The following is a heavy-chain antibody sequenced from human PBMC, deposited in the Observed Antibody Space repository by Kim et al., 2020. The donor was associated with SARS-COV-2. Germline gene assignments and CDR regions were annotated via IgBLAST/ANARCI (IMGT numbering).Heavy chain of an antibody. CDR2: INHSGST. CDR1: GGSFSGYY. CDR3: VRGVTSYLGFCSGGSCPAPNWFDP. D-gene: IGHD2-15*01. J-gene: IGHJ5*02. V-gene: IGHV4-34*01. Sequence: SETLSLTCAVYGGSFSGYYWSWIRQPPGKGLEWIGEINHSGSTNYNPSLKSRVTISVDTSKNQFSLKLSSVTAADTAVYYCVRGVTSYLGFCSGGSCPAPNWFDPWGQGTLVTVSS.